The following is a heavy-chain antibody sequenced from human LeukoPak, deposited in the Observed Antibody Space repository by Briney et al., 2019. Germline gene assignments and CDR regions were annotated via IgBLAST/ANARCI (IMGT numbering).Heavy chain of an antibody. J-gene: IGHJ4*02. V-gene: IGHV4-59*08. CDR1: GASISGSY. CDR2: IHYSGNT. Sequence: KPSETLSLTCSVSGASISGSYWSWLRQPPGKGLEWIGYIHYSGNTNYNPSLKSRITISLDTSKNQFSLKLSSVTAADTAVYYCAKHSRKLVAEVTDYRGQGTLVTVSS. D-gene: IGHD5-12*01. CDR3: AKHSRKLVAEVTDY.